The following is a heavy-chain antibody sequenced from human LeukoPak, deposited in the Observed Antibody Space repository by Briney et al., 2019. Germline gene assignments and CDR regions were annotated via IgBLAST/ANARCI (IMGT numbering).Heavy chain of an antibody. CDR1: GFTVSSNY. V-gene: IGHV3-48*03. Sequence: LAGGSLRLSCAASGFTVSSNYMSWVRLAPGKGLEWISYISRTGNSIYYADSVKGRFTISRDSAKNSLYLQMNSLRAEDTAVYYCARGPYSSNWYVDYWGQGTLVTVAS. CDR3: ARGPYSSNWYVDY. CDR2: ISRTGNSI. J-gene: IGHJ4*02. D-gene: IGHD6-13*01.